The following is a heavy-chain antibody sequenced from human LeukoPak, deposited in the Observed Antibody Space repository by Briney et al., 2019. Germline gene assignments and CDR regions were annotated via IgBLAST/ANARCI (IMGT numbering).Heavy chain of an antibody. CDR1: GFTFSSYA. Sequence: TGGSLRLSCAASGFTFSSYAMSWVRQAPGKGLEWVSAISSSGGSTYYADSVKGRFTISRDNSKNTLYLQMNSLRAEDTAVYYCAKDRLLWFGELLSAFDYWGQGTLVTVSS. CDR3: AKDRLLWFGELLSAFDY. CDR2: ISSSGGST. J-gene: IGHJ4*02. D-gene: IGHD3-10*01. V-gene: IGHV3-23*01.